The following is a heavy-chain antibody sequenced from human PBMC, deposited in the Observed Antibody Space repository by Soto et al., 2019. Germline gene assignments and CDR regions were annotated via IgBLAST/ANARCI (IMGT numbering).Heavy chain of an antibody. CDR1: GYTFTSYA. CDR3: ARGQEYYDFWSGPHGYFDY. J-gene: IGHJ4*02. D-gene: IGHD3-3*01. CDR2: INAGNGNT. Sequence: QVQLVQSGAEVKKPGASVKVSCKASGYTFTSYATHWVRQAPGQRLEWMGWINAGNGNTKYSQKFQGRVTITRDTSASTAYMELSSLRSEDTAVYYCARGQEYYDFWSGPHGYFDYWGQGTLVTVSS. V-gene: IGHV1-3*01.